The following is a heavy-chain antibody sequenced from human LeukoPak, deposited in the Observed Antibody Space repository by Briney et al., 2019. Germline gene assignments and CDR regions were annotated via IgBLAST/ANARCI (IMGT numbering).Heavy chain of an antibody. CDR3: AKYPASGGYFDY. J-gene: IGHJ4*02. Sequence: GGSLRLSCAASGFTFSTYSMSWVRLAPGKGLEWVSGISGSGANTYYADSVKGRLTISRDNSKNTPYLQMNSLRAEDTAVFYCAKYPASGGYFDYWGQGTLVTVSS. CDR2: ISGSGANT. V-gene: IGHV3-23*01. CDR1: GFTFSTYS. D-gene: IGHD6-13*01.